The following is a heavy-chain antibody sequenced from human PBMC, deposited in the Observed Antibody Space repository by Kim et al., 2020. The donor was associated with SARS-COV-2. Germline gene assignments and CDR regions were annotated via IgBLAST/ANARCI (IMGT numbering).Heavy chain of an antibody. J-gene: IGHJ2*01. V-gene: IGHV4-34*01. Sequence: SETLSLTCAVYGGSFSGYYWSWIRQPPGKGLEWIGEINHSGSTNYNPSLKSRVTISVDTSKNQFSLKLSSVTAADTAVYYCARDNPDYGDYDWYFDLWGRGTLVTVSS. CDR1: GGSFSGYY. CDR2: INHSGST. D-gene: IGHD4-17*01. CDR3: ARDNPDYGDYDWYFDL.